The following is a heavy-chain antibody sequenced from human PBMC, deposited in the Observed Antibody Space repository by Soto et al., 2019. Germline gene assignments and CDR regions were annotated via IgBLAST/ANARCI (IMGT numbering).Heavy chain of an antibody. Sequence: QVQLVESGGGVVQPGRSLRLSCAASGFTFSHYAMHWLRQAPGKGLEWVALMSYDGSNEYYADSVKGRFAISRDNSKNTLYLQMNCLRAEDTAVYYCAKDGSHNFDYWGQGTLVTVSS. J-gene: IGHJ4*02. V-gene: IGHV3-30*18. CDR2: MSYDGSNE. D-gene: IGHD1-26*01. CDR1: GFTFSHYA. CDR3: AKDGSHNFDY.